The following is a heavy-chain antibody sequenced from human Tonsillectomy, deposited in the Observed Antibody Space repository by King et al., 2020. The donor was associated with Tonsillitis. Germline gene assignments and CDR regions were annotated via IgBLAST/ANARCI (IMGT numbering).Heavy chain of an antibody. CDR2: INSDGSGT. V-gene: IGHV3-74*01. CDR1: GFTFSSYW. Sequence: VQLVESGGGLVQPGGSLRLSCAASGFTFSSYWMHWVRQAPGKGLVWVSRINSDGSGTSYADSVKGRFTISRDNAKNTLYLQMNSLRAEDTAVYYCAREHDYGDFDAFDIWGQGTMVTVSS. J-gene: IGHJ3*02. CDR3: AREHDYGDFDAFDI. D-gene: IGHD4-17*01.